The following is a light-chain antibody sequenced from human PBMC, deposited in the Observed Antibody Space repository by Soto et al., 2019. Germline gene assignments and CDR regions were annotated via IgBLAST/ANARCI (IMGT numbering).Light chain of an antibody. V-gene: IGKV4-1*01. Sequence: DTVMTQSPDSLAVSLGERATINCKSSQSVLYSSNNKNYLAWYQQKPGQPPKLLIYWASTRESGVPDRFSGSGSGTEFTLTISSLQAEDVAVYHCQQYYRTPVTFGQGTKVEI. CDR3: QQYYRTPVT. CDR1: QSVLYSSNNKNY. J-gene: IGKJ1*01. CDR2: WAS.